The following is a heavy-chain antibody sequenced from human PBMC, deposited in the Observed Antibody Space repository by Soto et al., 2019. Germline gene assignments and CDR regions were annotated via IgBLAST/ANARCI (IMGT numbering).Heavy chain of an antibody. D-gene: IGHD1-26*01. Sequence: ASVEVSCKASGGTFSSYAISWVRQAPGQGLEWMGGIIPIFGTANYAQKFQGRVTITADKSTSTAYMELSSLRSEDTAVYYCARADPSGSYGIYWGQGTLVTVSS. CDR3: ARADPSGSYGIY. V-gene: IGHV1-69*06. CDR2: IIPIFGTA. CDR1: GGTFSSYA. J-gene: IGHJ4*02.